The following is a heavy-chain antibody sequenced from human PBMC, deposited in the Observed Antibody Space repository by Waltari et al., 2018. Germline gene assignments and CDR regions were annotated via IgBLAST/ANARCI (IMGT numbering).Heavy chain of an antibody. CDR2: VDPEDGET. Sequence: QVQLVQSGAEVKKPGASVKVSCKVSGYTLTELSMHWVRQAPGKGREWMGGVDPEDGETINEQKFQGRVTMTEDTSTDTAYMELSSLRSEDTAVYYCATLNVGYDYVWGSIGYWGQGTLVTVSS. CDR1: GYTLTELS. J-gene: IGHJ4*02. D-gene: IGHD3-16*01. CDR3: ATLNVGYDYVWGSIGY. V-gene: IGHV1-24*01.